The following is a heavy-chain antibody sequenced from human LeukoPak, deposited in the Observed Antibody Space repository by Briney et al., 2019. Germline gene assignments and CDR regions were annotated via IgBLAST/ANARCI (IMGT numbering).Heavy chain of an antibody. D-gene: IGHD6-19*01. CDR1: GFXFSSYA. CDR3: VKDLPPGIAVAGTFDY. Sequence: GGSLRLSCSASGFXFSSYAIHWVRQAPGKGLEYVSAISSNGGSTYYADSVKGRFTISRDNSKNTPYLQMSSLRAEDTAVYYCVKDLPPGIAVAGTFDYWGQGTLVTVSS. CDR2: ISSNGGST. J-gene: IGHJ4*02. V-gene: IGHV3-64D*09.